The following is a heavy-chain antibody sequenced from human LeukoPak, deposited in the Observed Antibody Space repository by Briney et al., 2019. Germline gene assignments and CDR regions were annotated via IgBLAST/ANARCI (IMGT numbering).Heavy chain of an antibody. CDR2: ISSSSSTI. CDR1: GFTFSSYS. D-gene: IGHD3-16*02. Sequence: PGGSLRLSCAASGFTFSSYSMNWVRQAPGKGLEWVSYISSSSSTIYYADSVKGRFTISRDNAKNSLYLQMNSLRAEDTAVYYCAGGRRLRLGELSPWIDYWGQGTLVTVSS. J-gene: IGHJ4*02. V-gene: IGHV3-48*01. CDR3: AGGRRLRLGELSPWIDY.